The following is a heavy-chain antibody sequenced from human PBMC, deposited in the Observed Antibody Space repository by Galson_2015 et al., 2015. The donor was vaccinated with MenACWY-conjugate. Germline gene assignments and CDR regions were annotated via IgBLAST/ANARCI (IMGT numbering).Heavy chain of an antibody. CDR1: GYSFTNYW. D-gene: IGHD1-26*01. CDR2: IDPHNSNT. CDR3: ARHPPGGRGMDV. J-gene: IGHJ6*02. Sequence: QSGAEVKKPGESLKIPCKGSGYSFTNYWIGWVRQMPGRGLGWMGLIDPHNSNTRYSPSFQGQVTISADESISTAFLQWSSLKASDTAMYYCARHPPGGRGMDVWGRGTTVTVSS. V-gene: IGHV5-51*01.